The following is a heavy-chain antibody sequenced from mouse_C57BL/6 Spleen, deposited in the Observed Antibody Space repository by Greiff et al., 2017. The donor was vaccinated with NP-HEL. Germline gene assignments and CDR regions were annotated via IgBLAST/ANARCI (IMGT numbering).Heavy chain of an antibody. CDR3: ARSSLYDAMDY. Sequence: QVQLKQSGPELVKPGASVKISCKASGYAFSSSWMNWVKQRPGKGLEWIGRIYPGDGDTNYNGKFKGKATLTADKSSSTAYMQLSSLTSEDSAVYFCARSSLYDAMDYWGQGTSVTVSS. V-gene: IGHV1-82*01. CDR1: GYAFSSSW. D-gene: IGHD2-3*01. CDR2: IYPGDGDT. J-gene: IGHJ4*01.